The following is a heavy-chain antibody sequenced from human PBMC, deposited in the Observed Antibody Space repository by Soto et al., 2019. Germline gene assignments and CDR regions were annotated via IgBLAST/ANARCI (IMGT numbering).Heavy chain of an antibody. CDR1: GYTFTGYY. CDR2: INPNSGGT. Sequence: GASVKVSCKASGYTFTGYYMHWVRQAPGQGLEWMGWINPNSGGTNYAQKFQGWVTMTRDTSISTAYMELSRLRSDDTAVYYCARSKRIAAAGIGGLNWFDPWGQGTLVTVSS. J-gene: IGHJ5*02. D-gene: IGHD6-13*01. CDR3: ARSKRIAAAGIGGLNWFDP. V-gene: IGHV1-2*04.